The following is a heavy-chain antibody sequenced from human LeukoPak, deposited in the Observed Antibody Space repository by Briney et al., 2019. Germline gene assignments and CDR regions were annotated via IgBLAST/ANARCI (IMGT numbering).Heavy chain of an antibody. CDR2: IDATGGGI. J-gene: IGHJ4*02. CDR1: GFTFSAYA. Sequence: GGSLRLSCAASGFTFSAYAMSWVRQAPGKGLEWVSCIDATGGGIYYADSVRGRFIISRDNSKNTLYLQMNSLRAEDTAVYYCAKTSWAYDFWSGYQLDYWGQGTLVTVSS. V-gene: IGHV3-23*01. CDR3: AKTSWAYDFWSGYQLDY. D-gene: IGHD3-3*01.